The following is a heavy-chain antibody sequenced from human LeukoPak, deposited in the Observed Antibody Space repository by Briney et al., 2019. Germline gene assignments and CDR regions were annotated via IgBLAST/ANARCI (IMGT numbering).Heavy chain of an antibody. D-gene: IGHD3-3*01. J-gene: IGHJ3*02. V-gene: IGHV1-46*01. Sequence: ASVKVSCKASGYTFTSYYMHWVRQAPGQGLEWMGIINPSGGSTSYAQKFQGRVTMTRDTSTSTVYMELSSLRSEDTAVYYCARDPDPRYDSNAFDIWGQGTMVTVSS. CDR3: ARDPDPRYDSNAFDI. CDR2: INPSGGST. CDR1: GYTFTSYY.